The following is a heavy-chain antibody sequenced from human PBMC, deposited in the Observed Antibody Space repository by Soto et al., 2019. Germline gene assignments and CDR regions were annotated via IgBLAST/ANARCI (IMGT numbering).Heavy chain of an antibody. Sequence: PGGSLRLSCAASGFTFSSYAMHWVRQAPGKGLEWVSYISSSSSTIYYADSVKGRFTISRDNAKNSLYLQMNSLRAEDTAVYYCAREKDSYGAPYYFDYWGQGTLVTVSS. D-gene: IGHD5-18*01. CDR3: AREKDSYGAPYYFDY. V-gene: IGHV3-48*01. J-gene: IGHJ4*02. CDR1: GFTFSSYA. CDR2: ISSSSSTI.